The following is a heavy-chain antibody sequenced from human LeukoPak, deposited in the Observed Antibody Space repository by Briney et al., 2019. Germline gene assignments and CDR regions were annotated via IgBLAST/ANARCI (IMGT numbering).Heavy chain of an antibody. V-gene: IGHV3-23*01. CDR2: ITGGGGST. CDR3: AKSSYYDSSGYYREYYFDY. J-gene: IGHJ4*02. D-gene: IGHD3-22*01. CDR1: RFTFSTYG. Sequence: QAGGSLRLSCAASRFTFSTYGMSWVRQAPGKGLEWVSSITGGGGSTYYADSVKGRFTISRDNSKNTLYLQMNSLRAEDTAVYYCAKSSYYDSSGYYREYYFDYWGQGTLVTVSS.